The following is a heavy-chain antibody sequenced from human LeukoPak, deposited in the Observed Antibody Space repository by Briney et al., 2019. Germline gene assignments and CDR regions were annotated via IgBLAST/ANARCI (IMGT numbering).Heavy chain of an antibody. CDR1: GYTFTSYG. CDR2: ISAYNGNT. Sequence: ASVKVSCKASGYTFTSYGISWVRQAPGQGLEWVGWISAYNGNTNYAQKFQGRVTMTRDTSISTVYMELSSLTSDDTAVYYCARSKWIAVAGVQTPTFDNWGQGTLVTVSS. D-gene: IGHD6-19*01. CDR3: ARSKWIAVAGVQTPTFDN. J-gene: IGHJ4*02. V-gene: IGHV1-18*01.